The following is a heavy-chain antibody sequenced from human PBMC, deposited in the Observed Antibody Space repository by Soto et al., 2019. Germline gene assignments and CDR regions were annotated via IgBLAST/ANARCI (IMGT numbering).Heavy chain of an antibody. J-gene: IGHJ4*02. D-gene: IGHD5-18*01. CDR3: AKVSGYSYGPYYY. CDR1: GFTFSSYA. Sequence: PGGSLRLSCAASGFTFSSYAMSWVRQSPGKGLEWVSAISGSGGSTYYADSVKGRFTISRDNSKNTLYLQMNSLRAEDTAVYYCAKVSGYSYGPYYYWGQGTLVTVSS. CDR2: ISGSGGST. V-gene: IGHV3-23*01.